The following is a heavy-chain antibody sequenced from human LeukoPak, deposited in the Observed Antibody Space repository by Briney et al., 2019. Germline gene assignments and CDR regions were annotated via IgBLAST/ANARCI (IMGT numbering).Heavy chain of an antibody. J-gene: IGHJ4*02. Sequence: ASVKVSCKASGYTFTSYAMHWVRQAPGQRLEWMGWINAGNGNTKYSQKFQGRVTITRDTSASTAYMELSSLRSEDTAVYYCARGYCSGGSCHFRGYWGQETLVTVSS. CDR3: ARGYCSGGSCHFRGY. V-gene: IGHV1-3*01. D-gene: IGHD2-15*01. CDR2: INAGNGNT. CDR1: GYTFTSYA.